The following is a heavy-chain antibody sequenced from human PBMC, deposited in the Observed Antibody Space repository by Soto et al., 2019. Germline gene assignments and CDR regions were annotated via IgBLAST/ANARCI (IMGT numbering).Heavy chain of an antibody. CDR3: ARDLTVFGVLNGDSPMDV. D-gene: IGHD3-3*01. CDR1: GFSLSNHV. CDR2: ISYDGGNA. J-gene: IGHJ6*02. V-gene: IGHV3-30*03. Sequence: GGSLRLSCEVSGFSLSNHVMHWVRQAPGKGLEWVAVISYDGGNAYYAESVKGRFTVSRDNSKNTMYIEMSSVRGDDTAVYYCARDLTVFGVLNGDSPMDVWGQGTTVTVSS.